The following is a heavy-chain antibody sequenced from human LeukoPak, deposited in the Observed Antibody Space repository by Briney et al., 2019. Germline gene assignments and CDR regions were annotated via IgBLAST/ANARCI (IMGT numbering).Heavy chain of an antibody. Sequence: SETLSLTCAVYGGSFSGYYWSWIRQPPGKGLEWIGEINHSGSTNYNPSLKSRVTISVDTSKNQFSLKLSSVTAADTAVYYCARPRGAAAGYYFDYWGQETLVTVSS. CDR3: ARPRGAAAGYYFDY. J-gene: IGHJ4*02. V-gene: IGHV4-34*01. CDR1: GGSFSGYY. CDR2: INHSGST. D-gene: IGHD6-13*01.